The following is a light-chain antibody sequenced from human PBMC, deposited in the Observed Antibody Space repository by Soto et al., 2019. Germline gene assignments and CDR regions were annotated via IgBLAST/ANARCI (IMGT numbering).Light chain of an antibody. V-gene: IGLV2-14*01. CDR3: SSYTSVNTLVS. CDR1: SSDFGNYNY. J-gene: IGLJ1*01. Sequence: QSALTQPASVSGSPGQSITISCTGTSSDFGNYNYVSWYQQHPGKAPKLIIYEVNNRPSGVSNRFSGSKSDNTASLTISGLQAEDEADYYCSSYTSVNTLVSFGTGTKVTVL. CDR2: EVN.